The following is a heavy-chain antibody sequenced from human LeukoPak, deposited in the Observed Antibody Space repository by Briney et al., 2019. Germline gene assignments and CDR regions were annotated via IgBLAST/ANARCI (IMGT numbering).Heavy chain of an antibody. CDR1: GGTFSSYA. Sequence: SVKVSCKAPGGTFSSYAISWVRQAPGQGLEWMGGIIPIFGTANYAQKFQGRVTITADESTSTAYMELSSLRSEDTAVYYCARNYYDSSGYYFFYYYYGMDVWGQGTTVTVSS. D-gene: IGHD3-22*01. CDR2: IIPIFGTA. V-gene: IGHV1-69*13. J-gene: IGHJ6*02. CDR3: ARNYYDSSGYYFFYYYYGMDV.